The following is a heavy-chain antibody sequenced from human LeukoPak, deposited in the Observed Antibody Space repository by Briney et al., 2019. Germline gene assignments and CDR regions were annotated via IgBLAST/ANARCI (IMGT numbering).Heavy chain of an antibody. CDR2: ISSSSSYI. Sequence: GGSLRLSCIVSGFTFRNYWMHWVRQAPGKGLEWVSSISSSSSYIYYADSVKGRFTISRDNAKNSLYLQMNSLRAEDTAVYYCARSPTTVTTHFDYWGQGTLVTVSS. CDR3: ARSPTTVTTHFDY. D-gene: IGHD4-11*01. CDR1: GFTFRNYW. J-gene: IGHJ4*02. V-gene: IGHV3-21*01.